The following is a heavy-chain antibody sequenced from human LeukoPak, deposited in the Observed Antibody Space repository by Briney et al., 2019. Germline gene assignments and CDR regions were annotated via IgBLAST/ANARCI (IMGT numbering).Heavy chain of an antibody. CDR1: GFTFSSYG. V-gene: IGHV3-30*02. CDR2: IRYDGSNK. D-gene: IGHD2-2*02. CDR3: AKAGYCSSTSCYKDDFDY. Sequence: PGGSLRLPCAASGFTFSSYGMHWVRQAPGKGLEWVAFIRYDGSNKYYADSVKGRFTISRDNSKNTLYLQMNSLRAEDTAVYYCAKAGYCSSTSCYKDDFDYWGQGTLVTVSS. J-gene: IGHJ4*02.